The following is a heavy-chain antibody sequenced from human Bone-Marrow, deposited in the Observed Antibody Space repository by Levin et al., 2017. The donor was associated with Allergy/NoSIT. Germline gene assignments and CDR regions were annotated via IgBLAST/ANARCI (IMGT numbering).Heavy chain of an antibody. V-gene: IGHV3-7*02. D-gene: IGHD2-8*01. J-gene: IGHJ4*02. CDR2: ITRDGGDG. CDR1: GFTFSGSW. Sequence: LSLTCASSGFTFSGSWMAWVRQAPGKGLEWVANITRDGGDGNYVASAKGRFTISRDNARNSLDLQMNSLRVEDTAVYYCARNGAWSFEFWGQGTLVTVSS. CDR3: ARNGAWSFEF.